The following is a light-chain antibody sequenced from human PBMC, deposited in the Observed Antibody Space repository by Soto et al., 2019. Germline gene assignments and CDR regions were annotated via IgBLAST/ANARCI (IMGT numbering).Light chain of an antibody. CDR1: SSHVGSYNL. CDR2: EVS. Sequence: QSALTQPASVSGSPGQSITISCTGTSSHVGSYNLVSWYQQHPGKAPKLMIYEVSKRPSGVSNRFSGSKSGNTASLTISGRQAEDEADYYCCSYAGSSLYVFGTGTKLTVL. CDR3: CSYAGSSLYV. J-gene: IGLJ1*01. V-gene: IGLV2-23*02.